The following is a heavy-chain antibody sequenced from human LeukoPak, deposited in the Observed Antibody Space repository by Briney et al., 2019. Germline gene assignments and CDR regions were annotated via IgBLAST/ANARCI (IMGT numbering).Heavy chain of an antibody. Sequence: SETLSLTCTVSGGSISSYLWSWIRQPPGKGLEWIGYVYYSGSTNYNPSLKSRVTISVDTSKKQFSLKLSSATAADTAVYYCARVLDLSKRGLDAFDIWGQGTMVTVSS. D-gene: IGHD3-16*01. CDR3: ARVLDLSKRGLDAFDI. V-gene: IGHV4-59*01. J-gene: IGHJ3*02. CDR2: VYYSGST. CDR1: GGSISSYL.